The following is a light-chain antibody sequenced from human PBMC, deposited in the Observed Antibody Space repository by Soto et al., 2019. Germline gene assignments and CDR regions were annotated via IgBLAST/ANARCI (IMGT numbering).Light chain of an antibody. Sequence: DIQLTQSPSFLSASVGDRVTITCRASQGISSYLAWYQQKPGTAPKLLIYAASTLQSGVPSRFSGGGSGTDFTLTISSLQPEDFATYYCQQLNSYPRTFGPGTKVDIK. CDR1: QGISSY. J-gene: IGKJ3*01. CDR3: QQLNSYPRT. V-gene: IGKV1-9*01. CDR2: AAS.